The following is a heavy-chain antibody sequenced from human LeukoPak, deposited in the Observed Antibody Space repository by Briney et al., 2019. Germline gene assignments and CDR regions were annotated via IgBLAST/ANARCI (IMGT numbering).Heavy chain of an antibody. Sequence: RRSLRLSCAASGFTFDDYGMHWVRQAPGKGLEWVSGISWNRGSIGYADSVKGRFTISRDTAKNSLYLQMNSLRPEDTALYYCAKGGAAADNYWYFDLWGRGTLVTVSS. CDR3: AKGGAAADNYWYFDL. D-gene: IGHD6-13*01. V-gene: IGHV3-9*01. J-gene: IGHJ2*01. CDR1: GFTFDDYG. CDR2: ISWNRGSI.